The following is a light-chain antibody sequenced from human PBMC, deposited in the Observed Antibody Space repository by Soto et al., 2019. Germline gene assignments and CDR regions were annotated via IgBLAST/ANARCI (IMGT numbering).Light chain of an antibody. CDR3: SSYTSSSTLI. J-gene: IGLJ2*01. CDR1: GSDVGGYDY. Sequence: QSALTQPASVSGSPGQSITISCTGTGSDVGGYDYVSWYQHHPGKAPKLMIFDVSSRPSGISIRFSGSKSGNTASLTISGLQAEDEADFYCSSYTSSSTLIFGGGTMLTVL. CDR2: DVS. V-gene: IGLV2-14*03.